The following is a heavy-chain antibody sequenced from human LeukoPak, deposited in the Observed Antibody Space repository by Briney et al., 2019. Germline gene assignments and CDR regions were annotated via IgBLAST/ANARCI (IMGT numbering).Heavy chain of an antibody. J-gene: IGHJ4*02. CDR1: GGSFSGYY. V-gene: IGHV4-34*01. D-gene: IGHD3-16*01. Sequence: PSETLSLTCAVYGGSFSGYYWSWIRQPPGKGLEWIGEINHSGSTNYNPSLKSRVTISVDTSKNQFSLKLSSVTAADTAVYYCARDWGGSNYFDYWGQGTLVTVSS. CDR3: ARDWGGSNYFDY. CDR2: INHSGST.